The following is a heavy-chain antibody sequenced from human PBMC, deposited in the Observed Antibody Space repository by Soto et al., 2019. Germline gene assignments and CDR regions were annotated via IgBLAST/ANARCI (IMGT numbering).Heavy chain of an antibody. CDR2: INPSGGST. V-gene: IGHV1-46*01. D-gene: IGHD3-3*01. CDR1: GYTFTSYY. J-gene: IGHJ4*02. Sequence: ASVKVSCKASGYTFTSYYMHWVRQAPGQGLEWMGIINPSGGSTSYAQKFQGRVTMTEDTSTDTAYMELSSLRSEDTAVYYCETSGLYFGVVIKGNYWGKGTLVTVSS. CDR3: ETSGLYFGVVIKGNY.